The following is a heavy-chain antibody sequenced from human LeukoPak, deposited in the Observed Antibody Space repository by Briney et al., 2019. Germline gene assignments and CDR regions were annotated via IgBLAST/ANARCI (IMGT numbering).Heavy chain of an antibody. J-gene: IGHJ3*02. Sequence: SETLSLTCTVSGASISSCYWSWIRQPPGKGLEWIGYISYIGSTNYNPSLKSRVTISVDTSKNQFSLKLSSVTAADTAVYYCAGRGYEDDFDIWGQGTMVTVSS. CDR3: AGRGYEDDFDI. D-gene: IGHD3-10*01. CDR1: GASISSCY. CDR2: ISYIGST. V-gene: IGHV4-59*08.